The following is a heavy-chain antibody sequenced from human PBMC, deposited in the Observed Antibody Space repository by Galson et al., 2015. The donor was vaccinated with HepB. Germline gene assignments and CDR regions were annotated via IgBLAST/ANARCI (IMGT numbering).Heavy chain of an antibody. CDR1: GFTFGDYA. V-gene: IGHV3-49*03. D-gene: IGHD3-3*01. J-gene: IGHJ2*01. CDR2: IRSKAYGGTT. CDR3: TRGAPAYDFWSGYYPVGYFDL. Sequence: SLRLSCAASGFTFGDYAMSWFRQAPGKGLEWVGFIRSKAYGGTTEYAASVKGRFTISRDDSKSIAYLQMNSLKTEDTAVYYCTRGAPAYDFWSGYYPVGYFDLWGRGTLVTVSS.